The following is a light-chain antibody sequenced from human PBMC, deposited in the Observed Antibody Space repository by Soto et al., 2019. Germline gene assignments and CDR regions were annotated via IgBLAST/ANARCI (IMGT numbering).Light chain of an antibody. V-gene: IGKV1-5*02. J-gene: IGKJ1*01. Sequence: DVRVTVSPSTRSAARGDPDPIFRGASQNINDYLAWYQQKPGKSPKVLIYXASTLESGVPSSFSGSGSGTEFTITISSLQSDYVGTYFCQQYKSNRTFGQGTKVDIK. CDR2: XAS. CDR3: QQYKSNRT. CDR1: QNINDY.